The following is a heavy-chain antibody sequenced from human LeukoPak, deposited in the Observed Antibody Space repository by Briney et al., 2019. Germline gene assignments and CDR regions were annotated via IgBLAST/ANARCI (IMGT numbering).Heavy chain of an antibody. CDR2: ISYDGSNK. D-gene: IGHD3-22*01. J-gene: IGHJ4*02. V-gene: IGHV3-30-3*01. CDR3: ARDNYYDSSGYYDY. Sequence: QPGGSLRLSCAASGFTFSSYAMHWVRQAPGKGLEWVAVISYDGSNKYYADSVKGRFTISRDNSKNTLYLQMNSLRAEDTAVYYCARDNYYDSSGYYDYWGQGTLVTVSS. CDR1: GFTFSSYA.